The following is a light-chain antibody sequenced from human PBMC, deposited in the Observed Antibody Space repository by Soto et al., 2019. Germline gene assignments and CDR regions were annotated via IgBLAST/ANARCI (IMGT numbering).Light chain of an antibody. CDR2: DVA. CDR1: SSDVGGYQY. J-gene: IGLJ2*01. CDR3: CSYAGTNGLI. V-gene: IGLV2-11*01. Sequence: HSALTQPRSVSGSPGQSVTISCTGTSSDVGGYQYVSWYQHHPGKAPKLMIYDVARRPSGVPNRFSASKSGNTASLTISGLQAEDEADYYCCSYAGTNGLIFGGGTKVTVL.